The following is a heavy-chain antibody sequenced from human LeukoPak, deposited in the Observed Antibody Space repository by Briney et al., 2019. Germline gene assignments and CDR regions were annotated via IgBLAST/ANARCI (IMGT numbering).Heavy chain of an antibody. Sequence: PGGSLRLSCAASGFTFDDYTMHWVRQAPGRGLEWVSLISWDGGSTYYADSVKGRFTISRDNSKNSLYLQMNSLRTEDTALYYCAKGVSGYSFSPYYYYYMDVWGKGTTVTVSS. CDR3: AKGVSGYSFSPYYYYYMDV. CDR2: ISWDGGST. V-gene: IGHV3-43*01. CDR1: GFTFDDYT. D-gene: IGHD5-18*01. J-gene: IGHJ6*03.